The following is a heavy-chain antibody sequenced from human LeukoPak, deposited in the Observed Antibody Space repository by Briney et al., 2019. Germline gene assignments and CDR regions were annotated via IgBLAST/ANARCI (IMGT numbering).Heavy chain of an antibody. V-gene: IGHV4-59*08. D-gene: IGHD3-22*01. CDR3: ARGFYDSSGHWQFDY. CDR1: GGSVSNYY. CDR2: IYYSGSS. J-gene: IGHJ4*02. Sequence: KSSETLSLTCTVSGGSVSNYYCSWIRQSPGKGLEWIGYIYYSGSSNYNPSLESRVTISVDTSKNQFSLQLRSVTAADTAVYYCARGFYDSSGHWQFDYWGQGALVTVSS.